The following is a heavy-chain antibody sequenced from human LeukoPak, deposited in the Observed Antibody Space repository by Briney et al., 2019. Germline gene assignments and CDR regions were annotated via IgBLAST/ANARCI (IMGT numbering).Heavy chain of an antibody. CDR1: GFTFSSYA. V-gene: IGHV3-23*01. J-gene: IGHJ5*02. Sequence: PGGSLRLSCAASGFTFSSYAMSWVRQAPGKGLEWVSGISGGGGITYCADSVKGRFTISKDNSKNTLSLQMNSLRAEDTAVYYCAKGSTTGTTGGSFDPWGQGALVTVSS. CDR2: ISGGGGIT. CDR3: AKGSTTGTTGGSFDP. D-gene: IGHD1-1*01.